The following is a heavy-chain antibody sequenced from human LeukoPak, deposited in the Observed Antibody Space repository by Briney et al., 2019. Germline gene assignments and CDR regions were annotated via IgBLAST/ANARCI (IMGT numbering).Heavy chain of an antibody. CDR2: INPNSGGT. V-gene: IGHV1-2*02. Sequence: ASVKVSCKASGYTFTGYYMHWVRQAPGQGLEWMGWINPNSGGTNYAQKFQGRVTMTRDTSISTAYMELSRLRSDDTAVYYCARAYRGDPSGSFNFDYWGQGTLVTVSS. CDR1: GYTFTGYY. D-gene: IGHD1-26*01. J-gene: IGHJ4*02. CDR3: ARAYRGDPSGSFNFDY.